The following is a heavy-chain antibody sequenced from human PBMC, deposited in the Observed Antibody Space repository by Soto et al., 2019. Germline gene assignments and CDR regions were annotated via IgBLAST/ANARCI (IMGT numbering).Heavy chain of an antibody. CDR3: ARADSSGWYSHYFDY. D-gene: IGHD6-19*01. J-gene: IGHJ4*02. CDR1: GGTFSSYA. CDR2: IIPIFGTA. V-gene: IGHV1-69*06. Sequence: SVKVSCKASGGTFSSYAISWVRQAPGQGLEWMGGIIPIFGTANYAQKFQGRVTITADKSTSTAYMELSSLRSEDTAVYYCARADSSGWYSHYFDYWGQGTLVTV.